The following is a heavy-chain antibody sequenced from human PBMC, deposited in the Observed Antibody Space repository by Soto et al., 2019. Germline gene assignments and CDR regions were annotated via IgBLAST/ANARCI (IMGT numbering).Heavy chain of an antibody. CDR2: IYYSGST. D-gene: IGHD6-13*01. V-gene: IGHV4-39*01. CDR3: ASPPQAAAGPYYFDY. J-gene: IGHJ4*02. CDR1: GGSISSSSYY. Sequence: QLQLQESGPGLVKPSETLSLTCTVSGGSISSSSYYWGWIRQPPGKGLEWIGSIYYSGSTYYNPSLKSRVTISVDTSKNQFSLKLSSVTAADTAVYYCASPPQAAAGPYYFDYWGQGTLVTVSS.